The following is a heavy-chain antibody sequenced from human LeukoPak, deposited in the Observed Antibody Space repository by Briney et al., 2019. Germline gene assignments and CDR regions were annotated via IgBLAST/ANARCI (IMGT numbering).Heavy chain of an antibody. D-gene: IGHD6-19*01. CDR1: GFTFSSYW. J-gene: IGHJ4*02. CDR2: IKQDGSEK. Sequence: GGSLRLSCAASGFTFSSYWMSWVRQAPGKGLEWVANIKQDGSEKYYVDSVKGRFTISRDNAKNSLYLQMNSLRAEDTAVYYCAKDPGYSSGWYTGFGDYWGQGTLVTVSS. V-gene: IGHV3-7*03. CDR3: AKDPGYSSGWYTGFGDY.